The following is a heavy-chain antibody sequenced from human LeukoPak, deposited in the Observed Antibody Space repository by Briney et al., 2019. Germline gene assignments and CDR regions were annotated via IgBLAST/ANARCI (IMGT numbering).Heavy chain of an antibody. CDR1: GGSFSGYY. J-gene: IGHJ4*02. D-gene: IGHD3-3*01. V-gene: IGHV4-34*01. CDR2: IYYSGST. Sequence: SETLSLTCAVYGGSFSGYYWGWIRQPPGKGLEWIGSIYYSGSTYYNPSLKSRVTISVDTSKNQFSLKLSSVTAADTAVYYCARDTYYDFWSGYFPLFDYWGQGTLVTVSS. CDR3: ARDTYYDFWSGYFPLFDY.